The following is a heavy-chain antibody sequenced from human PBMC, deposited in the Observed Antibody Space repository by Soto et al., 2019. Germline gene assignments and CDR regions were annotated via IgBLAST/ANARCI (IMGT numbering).Heavy chain of an antibody. Sequence: PGGSLRLSCVASGLTFSKVWMTWVRQAPGKGLEWVGRIKSEPYGGTTDYAAPVTGRFTISRDDSKNTLYLQMNSLKTEDTAVYYCTTGQQPHFEWWGLGTMVTVYS. V-gene: IGHV3-15*01. CDR2: IKSEPYGGTT. J-gene: IGHJ4*02. CDR1: GLTFSKVW. CDR3: TTGQQPHFEW. D-gene: IGHD6-13*01.